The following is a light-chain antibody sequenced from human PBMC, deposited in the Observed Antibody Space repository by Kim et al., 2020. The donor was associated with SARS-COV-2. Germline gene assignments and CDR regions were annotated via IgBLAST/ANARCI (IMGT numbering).Light chain of an antibody. V-gene: IGKV3-15*01. CDR3: QQYNNWLWT. Sequence: EILLTQSPATLSVSPGARATLSCRASRSLSGNLAWYQQKPGQAPRLLIYGASTRASGIPARFSGSGSGTDFTLTISSLQSEDFAVYYCQQYNNWLWTFGQGTKVDIK. CDR1: RSLSGN. CDR2: GAS. J-gene: IGKJ1*01.